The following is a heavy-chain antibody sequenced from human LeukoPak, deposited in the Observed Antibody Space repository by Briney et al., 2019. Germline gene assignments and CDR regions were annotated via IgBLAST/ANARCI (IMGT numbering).Heavy chain of an antibody. V-gene: IGHV4-61*02. D-gene: IGHD3-10*01. J-gene: IGHJ5*02. Sequence: SETLSLTCTVSGGSMSSGSYYWSWIRQPAGKGLEWIGRIYTSGSTNYNPSPKSRVTISVDTSKNQFSLKLSSVTAADTAVYYCARRVVPYYYGSGRNWFDPWGQGTLVTVSS. CDR2: IYTSGST. CDR3: ARRVVPYYYGSGRNWFDP. CDR1: GGSMSSGSYY.